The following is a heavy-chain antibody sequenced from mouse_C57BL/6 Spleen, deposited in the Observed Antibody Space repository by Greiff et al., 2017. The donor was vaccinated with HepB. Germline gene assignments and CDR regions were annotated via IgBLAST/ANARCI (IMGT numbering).Heavy chain of an antibody. Sequence: QVPLQQSGPELVKPGASVKISCKASGYAFSSSWMNWVKQRPGKGLEWIGRIYPGDGDTNYNGKFKGKATLTADKSSSTAYMQLSSLTSEDSAVYVCARGVFTTVPYYYAMDYWGQGTSVTVSS. D-gene: IGHD1-1*01. CDR3: ARGVFTTVPYYYAMDY. CDR2: IYPGDGDT. J-gene: IGHJ4*01. V-gene: IGHV1-82*01. CDR1: GYAFSSSW.